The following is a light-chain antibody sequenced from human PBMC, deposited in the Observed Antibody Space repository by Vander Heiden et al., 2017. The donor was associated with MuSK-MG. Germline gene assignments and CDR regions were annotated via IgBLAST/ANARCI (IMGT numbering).Light chain of an antibody. CDR3: QQYNKWPLT. Sequence: ELVLTQSPAPLSVSPGERATLYCRASKSVSSNLAWYQQKPGQAPRLVIYWASIRATGIPARFSGSGPGTEFTLTISSLQSEDVAVYYCQQYNKWPLTFGGGTKVQIK. V-gene: IGKV3-15*01. J-gene: IGKJ4*01. CDR2: WAS. CDR1: KSVSSN.